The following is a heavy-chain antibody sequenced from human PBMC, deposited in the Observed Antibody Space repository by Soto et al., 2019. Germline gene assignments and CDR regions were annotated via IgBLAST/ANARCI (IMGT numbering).Heavy chain of an antibody. Sequence: PGGSMRVSCAASGFTFSSYAMSWVRQAPGKGLEWVSAISGSGGSTYYADSVKGRFTISRDNSKNTLYLQMNSLRAEDTAVYYCAKDRAYYYDSSGEMGYRGQGTLVIVSS. CDR1: GFTFSSYA. V-gene: IGHV3-23*01. J-gene: IGHJ4*02. CDR3: AKDRAYYYDSSGEMGY. CDR2: ISGSGGST. D-gene: IGHD3-22*01.